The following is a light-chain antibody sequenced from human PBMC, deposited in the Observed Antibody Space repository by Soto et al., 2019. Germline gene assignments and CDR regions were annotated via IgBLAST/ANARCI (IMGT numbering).Light chain of an antibody. CDR1: SSDVGGCND. CDR3: SSYDGGGNPYV. J-gene: IGLJ3*02. Sequence: QSALTQPPSASGAPGQSVTISCTGTSSDVGGCNDVSWHQQHPGKAPKVMIYDVTKRPPGVPDRFSGSKSGNTASLAITGLQAEDEADYYCSSYDGGGNPYVLGGGTKLTVL. V-gene: IGLV2-8*01. CDR2: DVT.